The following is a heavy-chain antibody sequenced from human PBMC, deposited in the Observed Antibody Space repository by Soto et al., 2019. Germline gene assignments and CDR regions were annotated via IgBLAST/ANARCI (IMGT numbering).Heavy chain of an antibody. D-gene: IGHD4-17*01. V-gene: IGHV4-59*01. Sequence: SETLSLICTVSGGSIGSYHWSWVRQPPGKGLEWIASVYYTGTTNYNPSLGSRVTISIDAPENQISLKLTSVTAADTAFYYCARDTVLTGMFDLWGQGTLVTVSS. CDR1: GGSIGSYH. CDR3: ARDTVLTGMFDL. CDR2: VYYTGTT. J-gene: IGHJ5*02.